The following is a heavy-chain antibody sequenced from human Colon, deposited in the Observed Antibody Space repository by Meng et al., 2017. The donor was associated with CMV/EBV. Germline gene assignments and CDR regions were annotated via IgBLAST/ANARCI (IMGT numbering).Heavy chain of an antibody. D-gene: IGHD3-3*01. J-gene: IGHJ3*01. Sequence: GGSLRLSCAASGFTFSSYTMHWVRQAPGKGLEWEAVISHDGSKKNYADSVKGRFTISRDNSKNTLYLQMNSLRPEDTAVYYCARGQTSFGDFWSGYYPEAFDVWGQGTRVTVSS. V-gene: IGHV3-30*04. CDR3: ARGQTSFGDFWSGYYPEAFDV. CDR2: ISHDGSKK. CDR1: GFTFSSYT.